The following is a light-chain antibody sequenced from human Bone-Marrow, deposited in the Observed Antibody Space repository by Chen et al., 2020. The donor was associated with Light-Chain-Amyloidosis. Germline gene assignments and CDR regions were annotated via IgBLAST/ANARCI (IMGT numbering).Light chain of an antibody. CDR1: QNISRY. V-gene: IGKV3-11*01. CDR3: QHRGGWPPMYT. Sequence: TQSPSTLSASVGDRVTLTCRASQNISRYFAWYQQRPGQAPRLLIYETSHRPADIPDRFSGSVSGTDFTLTISSLEPEDSAFYYCQHRGGWPPMYTFGQGTKLEI. CDR2: ETS. J-gene: IGKJ2*01.